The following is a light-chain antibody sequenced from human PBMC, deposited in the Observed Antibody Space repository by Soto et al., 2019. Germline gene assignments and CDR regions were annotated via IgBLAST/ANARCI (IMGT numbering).Light chain of an antibody. J-gene: IGKJ1*01. Sequence: EIVLTQSPGTLSLSPGARGPLSCRASQNLGTLYLAWFQQKSGQAPRLLIYSASRRATGIPDRFTGSGSGTDFTLTINRVEPEDFAVYFCQQYAGSPRTFGQGTKVDI. CDR2: SAS. CDR3: QQYAGSPRT. CDR1: QNLGTLY. V-gene: IGKV3-20*01.